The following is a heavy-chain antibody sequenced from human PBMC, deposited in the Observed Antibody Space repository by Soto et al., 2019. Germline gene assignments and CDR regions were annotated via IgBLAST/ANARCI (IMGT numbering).Heavy chain of an antibody. CDR3: ASGRSGQYRPGVDAFDI. Sequence: QVQLVQSGAEVQKPGSSVKVSCKASGGTFSSYAISWVRQAPGQGLEWMGGIIPIFGTANYAQKFQGRVTITADKSTSTAYMELSSLRSEDTAVYYCASGRSGQYRPGVDAFDIWGQGTMVTVSS. CDR2: IIPIFGTA. CDR1: GGTFSSYA. D-gene: IGHD2-15*01. V-gene: IGHV1-69*06. J-gene: IGHJ3*02.